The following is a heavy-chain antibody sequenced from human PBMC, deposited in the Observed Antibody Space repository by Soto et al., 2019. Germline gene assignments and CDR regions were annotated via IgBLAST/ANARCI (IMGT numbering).Heavy chain of an antibody. Sequence: ASLKVSCKVSGYTLTELSMHWVRQAPGRGLEWMGGFDPEDGEPIYAQKFQGRVTMTEDTSKDTAYMELSSLRSEDTAAYYCATDSSSSKGTYYYYGMDVWGQGTRVTV. CDR1: GYTLTELS. CDR3: ATDSSSSKGTYYYYGMDV. J-gene: IGHJ6*02. CDR2: FDPEDGEP. D-gene: IGHD6-6*01. V-gene: IGHV1-24*01.